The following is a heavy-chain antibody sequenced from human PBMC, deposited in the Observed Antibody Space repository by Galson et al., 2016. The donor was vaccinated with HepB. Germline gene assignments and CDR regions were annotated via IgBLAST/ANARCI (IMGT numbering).Heavy chain of an antibody. J-gene: IGHJ4*02. CDR3: AKDLRTVGWHFDY. V-gene: IGHV3-53*01. Sequence: SLRLSCAASGFTVISNYMTWVRQAPGKGLEWVSVVYSGGSTYYADSVKGRFTISRDNPKNTLYLQINSLRVEDTAVYYCAKDLRTVGWHFDYWGQGTLVTVSS. D-gene: IGHD6-19*01. CDR1: GFTVISNY. CDR2: VYSGGST.